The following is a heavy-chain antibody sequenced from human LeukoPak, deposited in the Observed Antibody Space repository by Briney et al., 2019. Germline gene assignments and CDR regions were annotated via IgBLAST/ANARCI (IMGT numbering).Heavy chain of an antibody. D-gene: IGHD3-22*01. V-gene: IGHV3-30-3*01. Sequence: PGRSLRLSCAASGFTFSSYAMHWVRQAPGKGLEWVAVISYDGSNKYYADSVKGRFTISRDNSKNTLYLQMNSLRAEDTAVYYCARDSVSGLRDYYFDYWGQGTLVTVSS. CDR2: ISYDGSNK. J-gene: IGHJ4*02. CDR1: GFTFSSYA. CDR3: ARDSVSGLRDYYFDY.